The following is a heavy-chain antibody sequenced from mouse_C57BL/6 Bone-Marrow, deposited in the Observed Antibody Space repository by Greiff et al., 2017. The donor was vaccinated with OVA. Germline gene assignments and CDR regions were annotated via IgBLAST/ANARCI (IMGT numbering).Heavy chain of an antibody. CDR2: INSDGGST. CDR1: EYEFPSHD. Sequence: DVKLVESGGGLVQPGESLKLSCESNEYEFPSHDLSWVRKTPEKRLELVAAINSDGGSTYYPDTMERRFIISRDNTKKTLYLQMSSLRSEDTALYYCARRSTMVTTIDYWGQGTTLTVSS. J-gene: IGHJ2*01. V-gene: IGHV5-2*03. D-gene: IGHD2-1*01. CDR3: ARRSTMVTTIDY.